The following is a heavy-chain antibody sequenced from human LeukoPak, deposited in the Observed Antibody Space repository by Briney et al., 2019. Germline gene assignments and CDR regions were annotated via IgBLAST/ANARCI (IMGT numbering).Heavy chain of an antibody. CDR2: IDPSDSYT. D-gene: IGHD4-23*01. Sequence: GESLMISCKGSAYNFANCWISWVRQMPGKGVEWMGRIDPSDSYTDYSPSFHGHVTLSVDKSNNTAYLQWSGLKASDTATYYCARDQSGGSTFWYFDLWGRGTLVTVSS. CDR1: AYNFANCW. V-gene: IGHV5-10-1*01. J-gene: IGHJ2*01. CDR3: ARDQSGGSTFWYFDL.